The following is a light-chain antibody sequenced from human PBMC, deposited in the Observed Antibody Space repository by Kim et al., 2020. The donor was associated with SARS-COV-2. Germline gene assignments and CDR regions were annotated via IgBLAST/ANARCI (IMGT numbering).Light chain of an antibody. CDR2: DAY. CDR1: EGILAS. V-gene: IGKV3-11*01. J-gene: IGKJ5*01. Sequence: WLCPGDKAPPSRAAREGILASPSWYQKKPGHAPRLLIYDAYNRASGMPARVSGSGSGTDFTLTISSLEPEDFAVYSCQQSRNPLTFGQRTRMEIK. CDR3: QQSRNPLT.